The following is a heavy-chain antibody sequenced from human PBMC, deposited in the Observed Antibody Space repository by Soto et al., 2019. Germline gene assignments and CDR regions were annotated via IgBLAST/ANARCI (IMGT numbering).Heavy chain of an antibody. CDR1: GGTFSSYT. CDR3: ARDGLRFLEWSQSPDV. Sequence: ASVKVSCKASGGTFSSYTISWVRQAPGQGLEWMGRIIPILGIANYAQKFQGRVTITADKSTSTAYMELSSLRSEDTAVYYCARDGLRFLEWSQSPDVWGKGTTVTVSS. CDR2: IIPILGIA. J-gene: IGHJ6*04. D-gene: IGHD3-3*01. V-gene: IGHV1-69*04.